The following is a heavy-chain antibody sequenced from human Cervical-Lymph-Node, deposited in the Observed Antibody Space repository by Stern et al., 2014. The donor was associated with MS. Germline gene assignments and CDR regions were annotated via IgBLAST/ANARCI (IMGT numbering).Heavy chain of an antibody. J-gene: IGHJ5*02. CDR1: GYTFTSYD. CDR2: MNPNSGIT. D-gene: IGHD3-3*01. V-gene: IGHV1-8*01. Sequence: VQLLESGAEVKKPGASVKVSCKASGYTFTSYDINWVRQATGQGLEWIGWMNPNSGITGYAQKFRGIFTMTRNTSISTAYMELSSLRSEDTAVYYCARGPNYDFWSGYRPPPWVDPWGQGTLVTVSS. CDR3: ARGPNYDFWSGYRPPPWVDP.